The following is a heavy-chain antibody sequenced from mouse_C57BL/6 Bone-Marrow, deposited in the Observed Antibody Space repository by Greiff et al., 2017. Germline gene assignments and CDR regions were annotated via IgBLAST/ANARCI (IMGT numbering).Heavy chain of an antibody. J-gene: IGHJ2*01. CDR1: GFNIKDDY. CDR3: TPFNWFDY. D-gene: IGHD4-1*01. CDR2: IDPENGDT. V-gene: IGHV14-4*01. Sequence: VQLQQSGAELVRPGASVKLSCTASGFNIKDDYMHWVKQRPEHGLEWIGWIDPENGDTEYASKFQGKATITADTSAYTAYLQLSSLTSEDTAVYDCTPFNWFDYGGQGTTRTVSA.